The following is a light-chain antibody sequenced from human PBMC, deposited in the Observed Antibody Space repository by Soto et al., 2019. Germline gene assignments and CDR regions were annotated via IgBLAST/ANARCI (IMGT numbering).Light chain of an antibody. CDR1: PALSNY. Sequence: DIQLTQSPSVLSASVGDTVTITCRAIPALSNYLAWYQQKPGKAPDLLIYSASTLQSGVPSSFSGSGSETEFSLTIRALQPEDSATYYCQQLSRYPLTFGGGTKVDIK. J-gene: IGKJ4*01. CDR3: QQLSRYPLT. V-gene: IGKV1-9*01. CDR2: SAS.